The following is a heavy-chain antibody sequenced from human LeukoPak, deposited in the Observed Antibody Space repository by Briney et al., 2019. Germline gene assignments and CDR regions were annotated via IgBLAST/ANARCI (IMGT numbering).Heavy chain of an antibody. CDR3: AREGTVTTMPFDY. CDR2: INPSGGST. J-gene: IGHJ4*02. Sequence: ASVKDSCKASGYTFTSYYMHWVRQAPGQGLEWMGIINPSGGSTSYAQKFQGRVTMTRDTSTSTVYMELSSLRSVDTAVYYCAREGTVTTMPFDYWGQGTLVTVSS. V-gene: IGHV1-46*01. D-gene: IGHD4-11*01. CDR1: GYTFTSYY.